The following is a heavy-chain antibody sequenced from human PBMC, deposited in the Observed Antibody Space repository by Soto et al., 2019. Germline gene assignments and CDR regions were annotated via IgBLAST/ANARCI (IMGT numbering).Heavy chain of an antibody. J-gene: IGHJ4*02. D-gene: IGHD2-8*02. CDR1: GGSFSGYY. Sequence: SETLSLTCAVYGGSFSGYYWTWIRQPPGTGLEWIGEINHSGSTNYNPSHKSRVTKSVDTSKNQFSLKLTSVTAPDTVVYYWAREKITGLFDYGGQGTRVTVSS. CDR3: AREKITGLFDY. CDR2: INHSGST. V-gene: IGHV4-34*01.